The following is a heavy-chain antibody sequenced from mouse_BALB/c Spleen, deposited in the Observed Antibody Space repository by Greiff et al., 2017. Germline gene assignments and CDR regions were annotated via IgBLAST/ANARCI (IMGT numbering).Heavy chain of an antibody. J-gene: IGHJ4*01. Sequence: DVHLVESGGGLVKPGGSLKLSCAASGFAFSSYDMSWVRQTPEKRLEWVAYISSGGGSTYYPDTVKGRFTISRDNAKNTLYLQMSSLKSEDTAMYYCARHDDGYYNYAMDYWGQGTSVTVSS. CDR1: GFAFSSYD. V-gene: IGHV5-12-1*01. D-gene: IGHD2-3*01. CDR3: ARHDDGYYNYAMDY. CDR2: ISSGGGST.